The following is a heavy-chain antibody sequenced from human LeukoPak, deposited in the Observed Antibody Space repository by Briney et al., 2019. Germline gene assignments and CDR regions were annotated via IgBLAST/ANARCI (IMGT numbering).Heavy chain of an antibody. CDR2: ISSSSSYI. D-gene: IGHD3-16*01. CDR3: ASVRGATGAFDI. Sequence: GGSLRLSCVASGFTFRSYGIHWVRQAPGKGLEWVSSISSSSSYIYYADPVKGRFTISRDNAKSSLYLQMDSLRAEDTAVYYCASVRGATGAFDIWGQGTMVTVSS. V-gene: IGHV3-21*01. CDR1: GFTFRSYG. J-gene: IGHJ3*02.